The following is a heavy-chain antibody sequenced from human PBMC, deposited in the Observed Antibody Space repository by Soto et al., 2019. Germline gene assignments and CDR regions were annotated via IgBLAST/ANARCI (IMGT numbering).Heavy chain of an antibody. Sequence: QVQLVKSGGGVVQPGTSLGLSCAASGFTCSNYAMHWVRQAPGKGLEWVAVISYDGSNKYYGDSGKGRFTISRDNSKKTLYLQMSSLRSEDTAVYYCATLNMVYVGYTVLDIWGQGTVVTVSS. CDR2: ISYDGSNK. D-gene: IGHD2-8*01. CDR3: ATLNMVYVGYTVLDI. V-gene: IGHV3-30*03. J-gene: IGHJ3*02. CDR1: GFTCSNYA.